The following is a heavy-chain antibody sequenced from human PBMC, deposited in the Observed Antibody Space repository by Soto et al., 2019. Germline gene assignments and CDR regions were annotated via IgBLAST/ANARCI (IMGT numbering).Heavy chain of an antibody. J-gene: IGHJ4*02. CDR2: INHSGST. CDR1: GGSFSGYY. V-gene: IGHV4-34*01. Sequence: QVQLQQWGAGLLKPSETLSLTCAVYGGSFSGYYWSWFRQPPGKGLEWIGEINHSGSTKYNPSLKSRVTISVDTSKNQFSLKLSSVTAADTAVYYCASRDYDFWSGSSGDYWGQGTLVTVSS. CDR3: ASRDYDFWSGSSGDY. D-gene: IGHD3-3*01.